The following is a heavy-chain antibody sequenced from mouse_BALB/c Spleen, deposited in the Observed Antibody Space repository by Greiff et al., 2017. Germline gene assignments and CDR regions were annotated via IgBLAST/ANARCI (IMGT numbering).Heavy chain of an antibody. CDR2: IWAGGST. V-gene: IGHV2-9*02. Sequence: QVQLKESGPGLVAPSQSLSITCTVSGFSLTSYGVHWVRQPSGKGLEWLGVIWAGGSTNYNSALMSRLSISKDNSKSQVFLKMNSLQTDDTAMYYCARYDGYYNAMDYWGQGTSVTVSS. CDR1: GFSLTSYG. J-gene: IGHJ4*01. CDR3: ARYDGYYNAMDY. D-gene: IGHD2-3*01.